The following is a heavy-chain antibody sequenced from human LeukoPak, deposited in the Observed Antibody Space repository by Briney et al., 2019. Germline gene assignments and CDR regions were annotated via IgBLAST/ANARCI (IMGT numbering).Heavy chain of an antibody. CDR1: GGSISSYY. V-gene: IGHV4-59*08. CDR2: IHYSGST. Sequence: PSETLSLTCTVSGGSISSYYWSWIRQPPGKGLEWIGYIHYSGSTNYNPSLKSRVTISVDTSKNQFSLTLNSVTAADTAVFYCARHLGYSSHFDYWGQGTLVTVSS. D-gene: IGHD6-19*01. J-gene: IGHJ4*02. CDR3: ARHLGYSSHFDY.